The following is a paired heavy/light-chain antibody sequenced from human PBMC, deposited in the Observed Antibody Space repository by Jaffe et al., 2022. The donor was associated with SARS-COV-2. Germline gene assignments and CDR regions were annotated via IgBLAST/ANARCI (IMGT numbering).Light chain of an antibody. CDR3: GSWDTSLSGGV. J-gene: IGLJ3*02. V-gene: IGLV1-51*02. CDR1: SSNIGKRY. Sequence: QSVLTQPPSVSAAPGQKVTISCSGSSSNIGKRYVSWYQQFPGTAPKLLIYEDNKRPSGIPDRFSGSKSGTSATLGITGLQTGDEADYYCGSWDTSLSGGVFGGGTKLTVL. CDR2: EDN.
Heavy chain of an antibody. CDR1: GFTFSSYA. Sequence: EVQLLESGGGLVQPGGSLRLSCAASGFTFSSYAMVWVRQAPEKGLEYVSSIDKSSVHTSYADSVRGRFTVSRDNSKTTLYLQMNSLRAEDTALYYCAKEVTYLGYPGMDVWGHGTAVTVSS. CDR2: IDKSSVHT. J-gene: IGHJ6*02. V-gene: IGHV3-23*01. CDR3: AKEVTYLGYPGMDV. D-gene: IGHD2-21*02.